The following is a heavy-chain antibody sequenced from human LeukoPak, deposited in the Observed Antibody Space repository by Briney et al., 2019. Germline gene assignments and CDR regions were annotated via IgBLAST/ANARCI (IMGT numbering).Heavy chain of an antibody. CDR3: SKGTPIGIYHYFDY. Sequence: GGSLRLSCAASGFTFTSYAMNWVRQAPGKGMEWVSTITGSGDSTYYADSAKGRFTISRDNSKNTVYLQMNSLRVEDSAIYYCSKGTPIGIYHYFDYWGQGTLVTVSS. J-gene: IGHJ4*02. CDR1: GFTFTSYA. CDR2: ITGSGDST. D-gene: IGHD1-26*01. V-gene: IGHV3-23*01.